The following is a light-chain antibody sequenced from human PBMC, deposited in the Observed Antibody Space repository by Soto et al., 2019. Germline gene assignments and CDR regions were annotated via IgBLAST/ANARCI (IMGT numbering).Light chain of an antibody. CDR3: QQYKNWPPIT. Sequence: EIVLTQSPATLSLSPGERATLACRASQSVRNNLAWYQQQPGQAPRLLIYGASTRATGIPARFSGSGSGTEFTLTISDLQSEDSAVYFCQQYKNWPPITFGQGTRLEIK. CDR1: QSVRNN. J-gene: IGKJ5*01. CDR2: GAS. V-gene: IGKV3-15*01.